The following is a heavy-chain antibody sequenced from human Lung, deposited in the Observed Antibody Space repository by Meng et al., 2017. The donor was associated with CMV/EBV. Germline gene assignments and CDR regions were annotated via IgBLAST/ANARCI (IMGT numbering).Heavy chain of an antibody. J-gene: IGHJ5*02. CDR1: GYSISNGYN. CDR3: ARDYRTGCSSTSCYNWFDP. V-gene: IGHV4-38-2*02. D-gene: IGHD2-2*01. Sequence: GSLRLXXTVSGYSISNGYNWGWIREPPGKGLEWIGSIYHSGSTYYNPSLKSRVTISVDTSKNQFSLKLSSVTAADTAVYYCARDYRTGCSSTSCYNWFDPWGQGXLVTVSS. CDR2: IYHSGST.